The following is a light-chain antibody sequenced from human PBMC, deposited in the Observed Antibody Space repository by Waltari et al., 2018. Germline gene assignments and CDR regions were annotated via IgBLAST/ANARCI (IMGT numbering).Light chain of an antibody. CDR1: QSVSSSY. Sequence: EIGWTQSPGTLSLSPGERATLSGRASQSVSSSYLAWYQQKPGQAPRLLIYGASSRATGIPDRFSGTGSGTDFTLTISRLEPEDFAVYYCQQYGSSPWTFGQGTKVEIK. J-gene: IGKJ1*01. CDR3: QQYGSSPWT. CDR2: GAS. V-gene: IGKV3-20*01.